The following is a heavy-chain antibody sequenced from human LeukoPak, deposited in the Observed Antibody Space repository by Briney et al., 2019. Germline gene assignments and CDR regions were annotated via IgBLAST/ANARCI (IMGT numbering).Heavy chain of an antibody. D-gene: IGHD2-15*01. Sequence: SGGSLRLSCAASGFTFNNHDMHWVRQAPGKGLEWVAGISYDGRNKYYADSVKGRFTISRDNSKNTLNLQMNSLRTEDTAVYYCAKPWDIDSWAFDVWGQGTMVTVS. V-gene: IGHV3-30*18. J-gene: IGHJ3*01. CDR2: ISYDGRNK. CDR1: GFTFNNHD. CDR3: AKPWDIDSWAFDV.